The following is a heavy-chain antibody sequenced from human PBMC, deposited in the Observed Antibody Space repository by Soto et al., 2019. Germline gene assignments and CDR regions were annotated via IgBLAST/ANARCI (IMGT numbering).Heavy chain of an antibody. CDR1: GGSFSGYY. Sequence: SETLSPTCAVYGGSFSGYYWSWIRQPPGKGLEWIGEINHSGSTNYNPSLKSRVTISVDTSKNQFSLKLSSVTAADTAVYYCASGAYYYDSSGYEYYFDYWGQGTLVTVSS. CDR3: ASGAYYYDSSGYEYYFDY. CDR2: INHSGST. V-gene: IGHV4-34*01. D-gene: IGHD3-22*01. J-gene: IGHJ4*02.